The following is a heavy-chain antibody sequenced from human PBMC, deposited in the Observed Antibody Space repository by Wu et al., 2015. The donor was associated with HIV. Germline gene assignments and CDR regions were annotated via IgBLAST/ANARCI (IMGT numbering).Heavy chain of an antibody. CDR3: TRDGLSPPHITVAGSNWFVP. CDR2: MSPDSGNT. J-gene: IGHJ5*02. V-gene: IGHV1-8*01. CDR1: GYTFTGHD. D-gene: IGHD6-19*01. Sequence: QVQLVQSGAEVKKPGASVKVSCKTSGYTFTGHDINWVRQAAGQGLEWMGWMSPDSGNTGYAPKFQGRVTMTRSTSISTAYMELSSLTSDDTAVYYCTRDGLSPPHITVAGSNWFVPGAREPWSPSP.